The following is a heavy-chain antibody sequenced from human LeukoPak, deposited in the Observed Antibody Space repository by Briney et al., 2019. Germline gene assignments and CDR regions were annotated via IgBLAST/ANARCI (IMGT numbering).Heavy chain of an antibody. V-gene: IGHV3-23*01. D-gene: IGHD3-22*01. Sequence: GGSLRLSCAASGFTFSSYAMSWVRQAPGKGLEWVSGISGSGDNTYYADSVKGRFTISRDNSKNTLYVQVNSLGTEDTAACYCAKGSYYDSSGSFYFDYWGQGTLVTVSS. J-gene: IGHJ4*02. CDR3: AKGSYYDSSGSFYFDY. CDR2: ISGSGDNT. CDR1: GFTFSSYA.